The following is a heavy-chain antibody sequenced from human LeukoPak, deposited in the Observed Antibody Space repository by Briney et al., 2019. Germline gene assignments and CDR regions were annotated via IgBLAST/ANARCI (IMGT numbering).Heavy chain of an antibody. J-gene: IGHJ4*02. CDR2: IIPIFGTA. D-gene: IGHD3-3*01. CDR1: GGTFSSYA. Sequence: ASVKVSCKASGGTFSSYAISWVRQAPGQGLEWMGRIIPIFGTANYAQKFQGRATITADESTSTAYMELSSLRSEDAAVYYCARVRDITTHYYFDYWGQGTLVTVSS. CDR3: ARVRDITTHYYFDY. V-gene: IGHV1-69*13.